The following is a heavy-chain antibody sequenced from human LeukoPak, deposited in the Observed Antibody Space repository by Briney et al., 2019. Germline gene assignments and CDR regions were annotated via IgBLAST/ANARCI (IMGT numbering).Heavy chain of an antibody. CDR2: VYYNGLT. Sequence: SETLSLTCTVSGASISPHYRTWIRQAPGRGLEWIGYVYYNGLTSYNASLRSRLILSVDTARNQVSLKLTSVTAADTAVYYCTRERSTVTFDYWGQGTLVTVSS. V-gene: IGHV4-59*11. D-gene: IGHD4-17*01. CDR3: TRERSTVTFDY. J-gene: IGHJ4*02. CDR1: GASISPHY.